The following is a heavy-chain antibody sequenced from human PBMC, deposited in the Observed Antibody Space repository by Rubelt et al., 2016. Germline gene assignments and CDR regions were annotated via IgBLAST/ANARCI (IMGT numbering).Heavy chain of an antibody. D-gene: IGHD6-19*01. V-gene: IGHV1-18*01. J-gene: IGHJ4*02. CDR3: ARYRAVAGDIDY. Sequence: QVQLVQSGAEVKKPGASVKVSCKASGYTFTGYGISWVRQAPGQGLEWMGWISAYNGNTNYAQKLQGRATLTTDTSTCTAYMGLGSLRSDGTAVYYCARYRAVAGDIDYWGQGTLVTVSS. CDR1: GYTFTGYG. CDR2: ISAYNGNT.